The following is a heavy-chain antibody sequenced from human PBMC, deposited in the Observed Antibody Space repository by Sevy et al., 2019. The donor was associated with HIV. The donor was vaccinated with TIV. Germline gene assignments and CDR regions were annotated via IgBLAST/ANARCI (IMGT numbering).Heavy chain of an antibody. Sequence: GGSLRLSCAASGFTFSSYWMHWVRQAPGKGLVWVSRINSDGSSTSYADSVKGRFTISRDNAKNSLYLQMNSLRAEDKAVNYCARVGQTYSSGCGGYYDYNGMDVWGQGTTVTVSS. V-gene: IGHV3-74*01. CDR3: ARVGQTYSSGCGGYYDYNGMDV. D-gene: IGHD6-19*01. CDR1: GFTFSSYW. J-gene: IGHJ6*02. CDR2: INSDGSST.